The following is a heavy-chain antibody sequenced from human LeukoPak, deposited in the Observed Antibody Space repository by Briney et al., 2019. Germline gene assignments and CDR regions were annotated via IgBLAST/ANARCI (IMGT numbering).Heavy chain of an antibody. J-gene: IGHJ1*01. CDR1: GLTFSSYS. V-gene: IGHV3-21*01. Sequence: GGSLRLSCAASGLTFSSYSMNWVRQAPGKGLEWVSSISSSSSYIYYADSVKGRFTISRDNAKNSLYPQMNSLRAEDTAVYYCARAPAKSVGDIVVVVAATLVNYFQHWGQGTLVTVSS. D-gene: IGHD2-15*01. CDR3: ARAPAKSVGDIVVVVAATLVNYFQH. CDR2: ISSSSSYI.